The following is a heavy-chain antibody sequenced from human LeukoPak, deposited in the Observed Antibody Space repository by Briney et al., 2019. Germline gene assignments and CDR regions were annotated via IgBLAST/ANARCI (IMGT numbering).Heavy chain of an antibody. D-gene: IGHD2-2*01. J-gene: IGHJ5*02. V-gene: IGHV3-23*01. Sequence: GGSLRLSCAASGFTFSSYDMSWVRQAPGKGLEWVSGISGSGGSTYYADSVKGRFTISRDNSKSTLYLQMNSLRAEDTAVYYCAKDRHAPGRYCSSITCFPFDPWGQGTLVTVSS. CDR3: AKDRHAPGRYCSSITCFPFDP. CDR1: GFTFSSYD. CDR2: ISGSGGST.